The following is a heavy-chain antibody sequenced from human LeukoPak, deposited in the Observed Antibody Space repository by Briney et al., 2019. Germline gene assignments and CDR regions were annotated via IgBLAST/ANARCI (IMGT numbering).Heavy chain of an antibody. V-gene: IGHV3-53*01. Sequence: GGSLRLSCAASGFTVTTNYMSWVRQAPGKGLEWVSVIYSGGNTYYAGSVKGRFTVSRDTSKNTLYLQMNSLRAEDTAVYYCARGTWGLDYWGQGTLVTVSS. J-gene: IGHJ4*02. CDR2: IYSGGNT. CDR3: ARGTWGLDY. D-gene: IGHD7-27*01. CDR1: GFTVTTNY.